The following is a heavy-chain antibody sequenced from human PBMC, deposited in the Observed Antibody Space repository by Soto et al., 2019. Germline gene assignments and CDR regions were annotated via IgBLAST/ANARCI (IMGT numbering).Heavy chain of an antibody. CDR1: GGSISIYY. CDR3: ARRLRLRGGDYYYYYMDV. J-gene: IGHJ6*03. CDR2: IYYSGST. D-gene: IGHD5-12*01. V-gene: IGHV4-59*08. Sequence: PSGTLSLTCTASGGSISIYYWGGIRQPPGKGLEWIGYIYYSGSTNYNPSLKSRVTISVDTSRNQFSLKLSSVTAADTAVYYCARRLRLRGGDYYYYYMDVWGKGTTVTASS.